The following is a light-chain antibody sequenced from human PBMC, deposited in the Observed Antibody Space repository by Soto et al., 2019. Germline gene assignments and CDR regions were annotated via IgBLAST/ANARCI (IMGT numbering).Light chain of an antibody. CDR1: QSVLYSSNNKNY. CDR3: QQYYSTPPTYT. J-gene: IGKJ2*01. V-gene: IGKV4-1*01. Sequence: DIVMTQTPDSLAVSLGERATINCKSSQSVLYSSNNKNYLAWYQQKPGQPPKLLIYWASTRESGVPDRFSGSGSGTDFTLTIISLQAEDVAVYYCQQYYSTPPTYTFGQGTKLEIK. CDR2: WAS.